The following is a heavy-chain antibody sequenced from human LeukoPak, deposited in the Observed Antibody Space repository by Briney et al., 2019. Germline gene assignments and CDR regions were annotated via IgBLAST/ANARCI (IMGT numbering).Heavy chain of an antibody. V-gene: IGHV4-59*01. CDR2: IYYSGST. D-gene: IGHD3-16*02. J-gene: IGHJ4*02. CDR1: GGSISSYY. Sequence: PSETLSLTCTVSGGSISSYYWSWIRQPPGKGLEWIGYIYYSGSTNYNPSLKSRVTISVDTSKNQFSLKLSSETAADTAVYYCARGHYVWGSYRWYYFDYWGQGTLVTVSS. CDR3: ARGHYVWGSYRWYYFDY.